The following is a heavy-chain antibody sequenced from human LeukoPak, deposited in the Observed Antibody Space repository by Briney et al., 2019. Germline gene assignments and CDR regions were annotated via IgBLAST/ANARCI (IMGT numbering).Heavy chain of an antibody. CDR1: GGTFSGYT. D-gene: IGHD5-12*01. CDR3: ARECVVATFQTVFDY. V-gene: IGHV1-69*04. J-gene: IGHJ4*02. CDR2: IIPILGIA. Sequence: ASVKVSCKASGGTFSGYTISWVRQAPGQGLEWMGRIIPILGIANYAQKFQGRVTITADKSTSTAYMELSSLRSEDTAVYYCARECVVATFQTVFDYWGQGTLVTVSS.